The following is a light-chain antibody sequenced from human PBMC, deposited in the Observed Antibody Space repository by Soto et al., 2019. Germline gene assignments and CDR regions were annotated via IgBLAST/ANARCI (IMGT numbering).Light chain of an antibody. CDR2: RNN. CDR1: SSNIGSNY. V-gene: IGLV1-47*01. Sequence: QSVLPQPPSASGSPGQRVTISCSGSSSNIGSNYVYWYQHLPGTAPKLLIYRNNQRPSGVPDRSSGSKSGTSASLAISGLRSEDEADYYCAAWDDSLSGPVFGGGTKLTVL. J-gene: IGLJ2*01. CDR3: AAWDDSLSGPV.